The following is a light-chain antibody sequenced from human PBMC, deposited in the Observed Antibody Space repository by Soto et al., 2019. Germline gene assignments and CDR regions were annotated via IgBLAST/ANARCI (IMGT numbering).Light chain of an antibody. CDR2: EVN. Sequence: QSALTQPASVSGSPGQSITISCTGTSSDVGGYNYVSWYQQHPGKAPKLMIYEVNYRPSGVSNRFSGSKSGNTASLTISGLQAEDEADYYCSAYTSSSSHYVFGTGTKVT. J-gene: IGLJ1*01. CDR1: SSDVGGYNY. V-gene: IGLV2-14*01. CDR3: SAYTSSSSHYV.